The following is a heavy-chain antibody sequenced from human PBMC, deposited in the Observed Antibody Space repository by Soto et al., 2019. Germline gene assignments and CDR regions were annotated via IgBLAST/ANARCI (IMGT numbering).Heavy chain of an antibody. Sequence: SETLSLTCAVSGGSISSGGYSWSWIRQPPGKGLEWIGYIYHSGSTYYNPSLKSRVTISVDRSKNQFSLKLSSVTAADTAVCYCARELLWFGEYGGFDYWGQGTLVTVSS. D-gene: IGHD3-10*01. J-gene: IGHJ4*02. CDR3: ARELLWFGEYGGFDY. V-gene: IGHV4-30-2*01. CDR1: GGSISSGGYS. CDR2: IYHSGST.